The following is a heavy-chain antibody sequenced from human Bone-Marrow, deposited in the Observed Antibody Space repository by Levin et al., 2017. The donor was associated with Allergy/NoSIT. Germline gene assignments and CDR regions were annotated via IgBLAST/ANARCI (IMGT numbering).Heavy chain of an antibody. J-gene: IGHJ5*02. CDR2: IYYSGST. CDR1: GGSISSSSYY. V-gene: IGHV4-39*07. CDR3: ARGSEVTIFGVVISFGNWFDP. D-gene: IGHD3-3*01. Sequence: SQTLSLTCPVSGGSISSSSYYWGWIRQPPGKGLEWIGSIYYSGSTYYNPSLKSRVTISVDTSKNQFSLKLSSVTAADTAVYYCARGSEVTIFGVVISFGNWFDPWGQGTLVTVSS.